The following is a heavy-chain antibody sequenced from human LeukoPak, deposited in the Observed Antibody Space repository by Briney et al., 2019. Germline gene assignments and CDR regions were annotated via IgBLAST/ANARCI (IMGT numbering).Heavy chain of an antibody. CDR1: GGSINNYY. V-gene: IGHV4-38-2*02. J-gene: IGHJ4*02. Sequence: SETLSLTCTVSGGSINNYYWGWIRQPPGKGLEWIGSIYHSGSTYYNPSLKSRVTISVDTSKNQFSLKLSSVTAADTAVYYCARDSDSSSFSPVYWGQGTLVTVSS. CDR3: ARDSDSSSFSPVY. CDR2: IYHSGST. D-gene: IGHD6-6*01.